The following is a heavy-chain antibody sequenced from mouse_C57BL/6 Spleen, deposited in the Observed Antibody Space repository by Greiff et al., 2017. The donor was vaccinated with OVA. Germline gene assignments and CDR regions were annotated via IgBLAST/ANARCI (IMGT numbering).Heavy chain of an antibody. J-gene: IGHJ4*01. CDR3: AREIVYSMDY. CDR1: GYSITSGYY. CDR2: ISYDGSN. D-gene: IGHD2-1*01. Sequence: EVKLLESGPGLVKPSQSLSLTCSVTGYSITSGYYWNWIRQFPGNKLEWMGYISYDGSNNYNPSLNNRISITRDTSKNQFFLKLNSVTTEDTATYYCAREIVYSMDYWGQGTSVTVSS. V-gene: IGHV3-6*01.